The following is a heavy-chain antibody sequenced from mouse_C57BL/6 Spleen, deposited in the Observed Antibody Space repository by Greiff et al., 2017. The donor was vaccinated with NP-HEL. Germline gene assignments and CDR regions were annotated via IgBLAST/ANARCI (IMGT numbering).Heavy chain of an antibody. CDR2: IRNKANGYTT. Sequence: DVKLVESGGGLVQPGGSLSLSCAASGFTFTDYYMSWVRQPPGKALEWLGFIRNKANGYTTEYSASVKGRFTISRDNSQSILYLQMNALRAEDSATYYCARSPPGTGYAMDYWGQGTSVTVSS. J-gene: IGHJ4*01. CDR3: ARSPPGTGYAMDY. D-gene: IGHD4-1*01. V-gene: IGHV7-3*01. CDR1: GFTFTDYY.